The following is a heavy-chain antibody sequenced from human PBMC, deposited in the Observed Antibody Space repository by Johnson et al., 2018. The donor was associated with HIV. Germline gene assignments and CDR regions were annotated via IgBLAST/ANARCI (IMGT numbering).Heavy chain of an antibody. J-gene: IGHJ3*02. V-gene: IGHV3-30*19. CDR3: ARDQSSRQAFDI. Sequence: QVQLVESGGGVVQPGGSLRLSCAASGFNFNTCGMHWVRQAPGKGLEWVAVISYDGSNKYYADSVKGRFTISRDNSKNTLYLQMNSLRAEDTAVYYCARDQSSRQAFDIWGQGTMVTVSS. CDR2: ISYDGSNK. D-gene: IGHD6-6*01. CDR1: GFNFNTCG.